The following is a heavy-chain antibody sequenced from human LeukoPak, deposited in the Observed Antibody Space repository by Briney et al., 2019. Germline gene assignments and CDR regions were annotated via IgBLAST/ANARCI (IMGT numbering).Heavy chain of an antibody. CDR1: GFTFSNAW. V-gene: IGHV3-15*01. J-gene: IGHJ4*02. Sequence: PGGSLRLSCAASGFTFSNAWMNWVRQAPGKGLEWVGRIKSKTDGGTTDYAAPVEGRFTNSRDDSKKTLYLQMNSLRADDTAAYYCEKDLTAMTNFDSWGQGPWSPSPQ. CDR2: IKSKTDGGTT. CDR3: EKDLTAMTNFDS. D-gene: IGHD5-18*01.